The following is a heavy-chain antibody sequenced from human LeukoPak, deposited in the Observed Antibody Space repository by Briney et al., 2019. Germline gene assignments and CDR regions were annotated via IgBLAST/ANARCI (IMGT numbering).Heavy chain of an antibody. CDR1: GFTASDYY. CDR3: ARRDLHANDY. CDR2: IYSDGSA. J-gene: IGHJ4*02. Sequence: GGSLRLSCAASGFTASDYYISWVRQAPGKGLEWVSIIYSDGSADYADSVRGRFTISRDNSKNTVYLQMNSLRGGDTAVYYCARRDLHANDYWGQGTLVTVSS. V-gene: IGHV3-66*02. D-gene: IGHD5-24*01.